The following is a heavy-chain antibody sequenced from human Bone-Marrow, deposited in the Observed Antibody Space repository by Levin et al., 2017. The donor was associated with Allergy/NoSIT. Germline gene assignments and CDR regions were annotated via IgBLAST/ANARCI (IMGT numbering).Heavy chain of an antibody. D-gene: IGHD2-15*01. J-gene: IGHJ4*02. V-gene: IGHV3-23*01. Sequence: PGGSLRLSCSASLFPFLPSAIRCVRPAPGKGLECVSFITDSGDNAIYAASVRGRFTMSRDNSKNTVYLQMNSLRADDTAVYFCAKGTLPWCVPGGSCYPYDSWGQGTLVTVSS. CDR1: LFPFLPSA. CDR2: ITDSGDNA. CDR3: AKGTLPWCVPGGSCYPYDS.